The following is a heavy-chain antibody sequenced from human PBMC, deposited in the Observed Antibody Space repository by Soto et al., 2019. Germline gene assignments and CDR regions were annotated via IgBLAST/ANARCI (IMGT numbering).Heavy chain of an antibody. CDR2: IYYSGST. CDR3: ARDQNYYGSGSGDYYYYGMDV. D-gene: IGHD3-10*01. J-gene: IGHJ6*02. CDR1: GGSVSSGSYY. Sequence: QVQLQESGPGLVKPSETLSLTCTVSGGSVSSGSYYWSWIRQPPGKGLEWIGYIYYSGSTNYNPALKRQVTISVDTSKHQFSLKLSSVTAADTAVYYCARDQNYYGSGSGDYYYYGMDVWGQGTTVTVSS. V-gene: IGHV4-61*01.